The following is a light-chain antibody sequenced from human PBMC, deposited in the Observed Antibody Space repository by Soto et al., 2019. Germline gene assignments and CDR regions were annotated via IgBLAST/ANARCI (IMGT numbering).Light chain of an antibody. CDR3: SSYAGNTKFVV. J-gene: IGLJ2*01. Sequence: QSALTQPPSASGSVGQSVTISCTGSSSDVGGSNYVSWFQQFPGKAPKLMIHEVSKRPSGVPGRFSGSKSGNTASLTVSGLQAEDEATYYCSSYAGNTKFVVFGGGTKVTVL. CDR1: SSDVGGSNY. V-gene: IGLV2-8*01. CDR2: EVS.